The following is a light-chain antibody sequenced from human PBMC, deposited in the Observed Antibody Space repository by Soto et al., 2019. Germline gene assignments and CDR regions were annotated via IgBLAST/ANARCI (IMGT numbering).Light chain of an antibody. V-gene: IGKV1-27*01. CDR1: QGISNY. CDR2: AAS. CDR3: QKYNSVPLT. J-gene: IGKJ4*01. Sequence: EIPLTQSPSSLAASVGDRVTITCRASQGISNYLAWYQQKPGNVPKPLIYAASTLQSGVPSRFSGSGSRTDFTLTISSLQPEDVATYYCQKYNSVPLTFGGGTKVDIK.